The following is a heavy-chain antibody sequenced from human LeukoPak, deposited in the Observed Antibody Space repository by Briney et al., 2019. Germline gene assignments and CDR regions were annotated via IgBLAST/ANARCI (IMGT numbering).Heavy chain of an antibody. Sequence: PSETLSLTCTLSAGSISSYYWSWIRQPPGKGLEWIGYIYYSGSTNYNPSLKSRVTISVDTSKNQFSLKLSSVTAADTAVYYCARDAGRALFDYWGQGTLVTVSS. CDR1: AGSISSYY. V-gene: IGHV4-59*01. J-gene: IGHJ4*02. CDR2: IYYSGST. CDR3: ARDAGRALFDY.